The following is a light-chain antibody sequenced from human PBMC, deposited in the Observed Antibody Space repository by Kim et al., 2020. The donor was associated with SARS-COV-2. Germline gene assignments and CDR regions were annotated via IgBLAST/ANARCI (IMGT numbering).Light chain of an antibody. V-gene: IGKV3-20*01. Sequence: SPGERAPLSCRASQSVSSHYLAWYQQTRGQTPRLLFYGASSRTTGIPDRFSGSGSGTDFTLTISGLEAEDFAVYYCQQYATSPRAFGQGTKVDIK. CDR3: QQYATSPRA. CDR2: GAS. CDR1: QSVSSHY. J-gene: IGKJ1*01.